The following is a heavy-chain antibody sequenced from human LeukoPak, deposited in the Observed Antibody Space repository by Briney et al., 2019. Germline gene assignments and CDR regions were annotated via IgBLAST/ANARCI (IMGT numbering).Heavy chain of an antibody. Sequence: GGSLRLSCAASGFTFTNFAMHWVRQAPGKGLDWVAFIRYDGTNEYYAGSVKGRFTISRDNSEKMLYLQMNSLRAEDTALYYCAKGLHSSSWNDAFDIWGQGTMVTVSS. J-gene: IGHJ3*02. CDR3: AKGLHSSSWNDAFDI. CDR2: IRYDGTNE. V-gene: IGHV3-30*02. D-gene: IGHD6-13*01. CDR1: GFTFTNFA.